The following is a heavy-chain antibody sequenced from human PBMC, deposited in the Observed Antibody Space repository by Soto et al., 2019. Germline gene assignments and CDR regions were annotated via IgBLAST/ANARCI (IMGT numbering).Heavy chain of an antibody. Sequence: GGSLRLSCAASGFTFNTYWMHWVRQAPGKGLVWVSRINSDGTKTTYAASVKGRFTISRDDSKSIAYLQMNSLKTEDTAVYYWTRAGYSSGWKSRGNAFDIWGQGTMVTVPS. V-gene: IGHV3-74*01. CDR3: TRAGYSSGWKSRGNAFDI. CDR2: INSDGTKT. J-gene: IGHJ3*02. D-gene: IGHD6-19*01. CDR1: GFTFNTYW.